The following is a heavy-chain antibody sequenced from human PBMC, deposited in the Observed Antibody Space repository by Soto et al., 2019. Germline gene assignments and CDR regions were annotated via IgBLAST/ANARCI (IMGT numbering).Heavy chain of an antibody. D-gene: IGHD6-19*01. V-gene: IGHV3-30*18. Sequence: GGSLRLSCAASGFTFSSYGMHWVRQAPGKGLEWVAVISYDGSNKYYADSVKGRFTISRDNSKNTLYLQMNSLRAEDTAVYYCAKGPLSSGWLRAQYFQHWGQGTLVTVSS. CDR2: ISYDGSNK. CDR3: AKGPLSSGWLRAQYFQH. J-gene: IGHJ1*01. CDR1: GFTFSSYG.